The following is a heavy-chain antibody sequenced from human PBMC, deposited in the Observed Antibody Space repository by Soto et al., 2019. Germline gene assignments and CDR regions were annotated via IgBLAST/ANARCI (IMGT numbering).Heavy chain of an antibody. J-gene: IGHJ5*02. CDR3: ARARGGYCSSTSCRLNWFDP. CDR2: ISYDGSNK. D-gene: IGHD2-2*01. CDR1: GFTFSSYA. Sequence: PGGSLRLSCAASGFTFSSYAMHWVRQAPGKGLKWVAVISYDGSNKYYADSVKGRFTISRDNSKNTLYLQMNSLRAEDTAVYYCARARGGYCSSTSCRLNWFDPWGQGTLVTVSS. V-gene: IGHV3-30-3*01.